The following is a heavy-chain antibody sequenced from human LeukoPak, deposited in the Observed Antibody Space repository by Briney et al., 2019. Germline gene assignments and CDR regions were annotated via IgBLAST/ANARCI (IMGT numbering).Heavy chain of an antibody. CDR3: ARGIGALTTYYYYYMDV. CDR2: TYYKSKWYN. J-gene: IGHJ6*03. CDR1: GDSVSSNSAA. Sequence: SQTLSLTCAISGDSVSSNSAAWNWIRQSPSRGLEWLGRTYYKSKWYNDYAVSVKSRITINPDTSENQFSLQLNSVTPEDTAVYYCARGIGALTTYYYYYMDVWGRGTTVTVSS. D-gene: IGHD4-11*01. V-gene: IGHV6-1*01.